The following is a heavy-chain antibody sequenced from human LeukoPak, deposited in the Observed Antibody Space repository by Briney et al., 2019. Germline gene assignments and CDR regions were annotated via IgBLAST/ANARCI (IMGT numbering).Heavy chain of an antibody. Sequence: ASVKVSCETSGYTFTSYGISWVRQAPGQGLEWMGWISDYNGKTNYAQKFQGRVTMTTDTSTSTAYMEVRSLRSDDTAVYYCARGRLGICSGGSCSDFDYWGQGTLVTVSS. J-gene: IGHJ4*02. V-gene: IGHV1-18*01. CDR2: ISDYNGKT. CDR3: ARGRLGICSGGSCSDFDY. CDR1: GYTFTSYG. D-gene: IGHD2-15*01.